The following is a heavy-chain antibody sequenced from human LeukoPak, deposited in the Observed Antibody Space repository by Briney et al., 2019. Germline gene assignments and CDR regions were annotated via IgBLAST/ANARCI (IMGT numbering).Heavy chain of an antibody. CDR1: GVTFSSYS. Sequence: GGSLRLSCVASGVTFSSYSMNWVRQAPGKGLEWVSYISYLGSAIYYADSVKGRFTISRDSAKNSLYLQVNSLRAEDTAVYYCARHTSGDALDIWGQGTMVTVSS. CDR3: ARHTSGDALDI. CDR2: ISYLGSAI. J-gene: IGHJ3*02. V-gene: IGHV3-48*01. D-gene: IGHD5-18*01.